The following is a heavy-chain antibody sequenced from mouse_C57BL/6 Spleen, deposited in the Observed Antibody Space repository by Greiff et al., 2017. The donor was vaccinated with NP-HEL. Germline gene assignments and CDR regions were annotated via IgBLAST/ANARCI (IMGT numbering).Heavy chain of an antibody. Sequence: EVQLQQSGPELVKPGASVKMSCKASGYTFTDYNMHWVKQSHGKSLEWIGYINPNNGGTSYNQKFKGKATLTVNKSSSTAYMELRSLTSDDSAVYYCASEEIYYGNTAWFAYWGQGTLVTVSA. CDR3: ASEEIYYGNTAWFAY. CDR1: GYTFTDYN. CDR2: INPNNGGT. V-gene: IGHV1-22*01. D-gene: IGHD2-1*01. J-gene: IGHJ3*01.